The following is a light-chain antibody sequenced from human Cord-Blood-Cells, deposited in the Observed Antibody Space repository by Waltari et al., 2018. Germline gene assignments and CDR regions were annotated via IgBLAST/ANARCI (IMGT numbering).Light chain of an antibody. CDR2: QGS. Sequence: QSALTQTDSVSGSPGQSNTISCTGTISDVGSYNLVSWYQQHPVKAPKLMIYQGSKRPSGVSNRFSGSKSGNTASLTISGLQAEDEADYYCCSYAGSSTWVFGGGTKLTVL. CDR1: ISDVGSYNL. V-gene: IGLV2-23*01. CDR3: CSYAGSSTWV. J-gene: IGLJ3*02.